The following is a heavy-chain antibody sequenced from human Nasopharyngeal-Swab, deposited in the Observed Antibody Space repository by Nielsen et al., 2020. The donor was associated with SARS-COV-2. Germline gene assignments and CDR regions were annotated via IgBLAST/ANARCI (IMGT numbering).Heavy chain of an antibody. Sequence: ASVKVSCKASGYIFTSYGISWVRQAPGQGLEWMGWISAYNGNTNYAQKLQGRVTMTTDTSTSTAYMELRSLRSDDTAVYYCARGEIVVVPAASYYYYYGMDVWGQGTTVTVSS. D-gene: IGHD2-2*01. CDR1: GYIFTSYG. J-gene: IGHJ6*02. CDR3: ARGEIVVVPAASYYYYYGMDV. V-gene: IGHV1-18*01. CDR2: ISAYNGNT.